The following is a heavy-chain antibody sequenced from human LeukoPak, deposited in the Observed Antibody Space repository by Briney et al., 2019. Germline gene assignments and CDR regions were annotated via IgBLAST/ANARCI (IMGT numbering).Heavy chain of an antibody. Sequence: PGGSLRLSCAASGFTFSSYAMSWVRQAPGKGLEWVAVISYDGSNKYYADSVKGRFTISRDNSKNTLYLQMNSLRAEDTAVYYCARDLYCTNGVCLPLFDYWGLGTLVTVSS. CDR3: ARDLYCTNGVCLPLFDY. D-gene: IGHD2-8*01. J-gene: IGHJ4*02. V-gene: IGHV3-30-3*01. CDR2: ISYDGSNK. CDR1: GFTFSSYA.